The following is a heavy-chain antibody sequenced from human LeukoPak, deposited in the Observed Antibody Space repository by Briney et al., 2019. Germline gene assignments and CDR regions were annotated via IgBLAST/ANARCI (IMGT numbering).Heavy chain of an antibody. CDR2: TYYRSKWYN. CDR3: ARDIVVVPAAMGGDCFDY. Sequence: SQTLSLTCAISGDSVSSNSAAWNWIRQSPSRGLEWLGRTYYRSKWYNDYAVSVKSRITINPDTSKNQFSLQLNSVTPEDTAVYYCARDIVVVPAAMGGDCFDYWGQGTLVTVSS. J-gene: IGHJ4*02. D-gene: IGHD2-2*01. CDR1: GDSVSSNSAA. V-gene: IGHV6-1*01.